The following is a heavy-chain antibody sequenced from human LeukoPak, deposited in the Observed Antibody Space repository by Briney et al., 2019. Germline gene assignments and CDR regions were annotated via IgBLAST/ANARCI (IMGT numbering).Heavy chain of an antibody. Sequence: PGGSLRLSCAASGFTFSSYGMHWVRQAPGKGLEWVSSISSSSSYIYYADSVKGRFTISRDNAKNSLYLQMNSLRAEDTAVYYCATGGSDSHYDYVWGSYRYTDLVPFDYWGQGTLVTVSS. J-gene: IGHJ4*02. V-gene: IGHV3-21*01. D-gene: IGHD3-16*02. CDR2: ISSSSSYI. CDR1: GFTFSSYG. CDR3: ATGGSDSHYDYVWGSYRYTDLVPFDY.